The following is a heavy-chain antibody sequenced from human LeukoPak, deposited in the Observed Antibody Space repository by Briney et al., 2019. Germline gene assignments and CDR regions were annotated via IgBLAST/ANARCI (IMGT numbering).Heavy chain of an antibody. CDR2: IYYSGST. D-gene: IGHD6-13*01. CDR3: AGSYSSSGEDWFDP. CDR1: GGSISSSSYY. J-gene: IGHJ5*02. Sequence: PSETLSLTCTVSGGSISSSSYYWGWIRQPPGKGLEWIGSIYYSGSTYYNPSLKSRVTISVDTSKNQFSLKLSSVTAADTAVYYCAGSYSSSGEDWFDPWGQGTLVTVSS. V-gene: IGHV4-39*01.